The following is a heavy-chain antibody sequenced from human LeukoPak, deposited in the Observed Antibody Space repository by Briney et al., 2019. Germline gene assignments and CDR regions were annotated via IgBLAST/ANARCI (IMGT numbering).Heavy chain of an antibody. D-gene: IGHD1-26*01. V-gene: IGHV4-59*01. CDR1: GGSISRYY. J-gene: IGHJ6*02. CDR3: ARGRERYYYYGMDV. CDR2: IYNSGSA. Sequence: SETLSLTCTVPGGSISRYYWSWIRQPPGKGLEWIGYIYNSGSANYNPSLKSRVTISEDTSKNQFSLKLSSVTAADTAVYYCARGRERYYYYGMDVWGQGTTVTVSS.